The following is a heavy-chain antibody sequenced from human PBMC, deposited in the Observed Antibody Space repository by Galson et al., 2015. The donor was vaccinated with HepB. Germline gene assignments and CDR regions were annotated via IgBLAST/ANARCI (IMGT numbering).Heavy chain of an antibody. CDR2: VDPEDGET. Sequence: VKVSCKVSGYTFTDYYMHWVQQAPGKGLEWMGLVDPEDGETIYAEKFQGRVTITADTSTDTAYMELSSLRSEDTAVYYCATLPLAHRGSGSYYNPGYWGQGTLVTISS. D-gene: IGHD3-10*01. V-gene: IGHV1-69-2*01. CDR3: ATLPLAHRGSGSYYNPGY. J-gene: IGHJ4*02. CDR1: GYTFTDYY.